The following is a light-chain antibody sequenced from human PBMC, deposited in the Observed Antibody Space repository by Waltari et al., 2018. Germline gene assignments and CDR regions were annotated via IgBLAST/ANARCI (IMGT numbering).Light chain of an antibody. CDR3: QQYYRSPWT. J-gene: IGKJ1*01. Sequence: DIVMTQSPDSLSVSLGEAATINCKSSQSVLYSSDNKNYLAWYQQKPGQPPNLLIYWASTRESGVPDRFSGSGSGTDVTLTISSLQAEDVAVYYCQQYYRSPWTFGQGTRVEIK. CDR1: QSVLYSSDNKNY. CDR2: WAS. V-gene: IGKV4-1*01.